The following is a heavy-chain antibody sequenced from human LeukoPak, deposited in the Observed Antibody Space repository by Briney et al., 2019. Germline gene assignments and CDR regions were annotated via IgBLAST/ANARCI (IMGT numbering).Heavy chain of an antibody. CDR3: AKDIFLWAPSVTADY. CDR2: ISGDGGST. D-gene: IGHD4-11*01. CDR1: GFTFDDYA. J-gene: IGHJ4*02. Sequence: GGSLRLSCAASGFTFDDYAMHWVRQAPGKGLEWVSLISGDGGSTYYADSVKGRFTISRDNSKNSLYLQMNSLRTKDTALYYCAKDIFLWAPSVTADYWGQRTLVTVSS. V-gene: IGHV3-43*02.